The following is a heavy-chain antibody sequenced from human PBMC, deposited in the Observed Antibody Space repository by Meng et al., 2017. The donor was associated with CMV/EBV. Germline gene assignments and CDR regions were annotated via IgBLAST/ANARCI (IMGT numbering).Heavy chain of an antibody. CDR1: GCSVSSGSYY. CDR3: ARPKTGRYWYFDL. J-gene: IGHJ2*01. D-gene: IGHD7-27*01. V-gene: IGHV4-61*01. Sequence: VSGCSVSSGSYYWSWIRQPPGKGLEWIGYIYYSGSTNYNPSLKSRVTISVDTSKNQFSLKLSSVTAADTAVYYCARPKTGRYWYFDLWGRGTLVTVSS. CDR2: IYYSGST.